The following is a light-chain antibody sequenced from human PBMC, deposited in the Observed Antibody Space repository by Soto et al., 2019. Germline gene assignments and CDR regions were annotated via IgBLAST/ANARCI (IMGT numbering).Light chain of an antibody. J-gene: IGKJ1*01. V-gene: IGKV1-5*03. Sequence: DIQITQSPSTLSASVGDRVTITCRASQSISSWLAWYQQKPGKAPKLLIYKASSLESGVPSRFSGSGSGTEFTPTISILQPDDFATYYCQPYTNYWTFGQGTKVEIK. CDR1: QSISSW. CDR3: QPYTNYWT. CDR2: KAS.